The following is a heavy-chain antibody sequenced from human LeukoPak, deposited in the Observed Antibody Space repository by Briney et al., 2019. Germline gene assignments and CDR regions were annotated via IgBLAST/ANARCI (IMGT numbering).Heavy chain of an antibody. V-gene: IGHV3-21*01. J-gene: IGHJ4*02. CDR1: GFTFSSYS. CDR2: ISSSSSYI. CDR3: ARPYYYDSSGYYIDY. Sequence: GGSLRLSCAASGFTFSSYSMNWVRQAPGKGLERVSSISSSSSYIYYADSVKGRFTISRDNAKNSLYLQMNSLRAEDTAVYYCARPYYYDSSGYYIDYWGQGTLVTVSS. D-gene: IGHD3-22*01.